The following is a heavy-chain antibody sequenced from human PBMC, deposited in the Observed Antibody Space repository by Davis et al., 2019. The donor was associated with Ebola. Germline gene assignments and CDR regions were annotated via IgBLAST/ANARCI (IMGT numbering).Heavy chain of an antibody. D-gene: IGHD5/OR15-5a*01. J-gene: IGHJ4*02. Sequence: PGGSLRLSCAASGFTFSDYYMSWIRQAPGKGLEWVSGISGSDGSTYYADSVKGRFTISRDNSKNTLYLQMNSLKAEDTAVYYCAKDLRWPLRNYYFDYWGQGTLVTVSS. V-gene: IGHV3-23*01. CDR2: ISGSDGST. CDR3: AKDLRWPLRNYYFDY. CDR1: GFTFSDYY.